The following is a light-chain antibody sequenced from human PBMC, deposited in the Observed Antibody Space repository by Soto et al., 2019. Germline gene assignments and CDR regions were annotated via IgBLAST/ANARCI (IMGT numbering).Light chain of an antibody. CDR2: RAS. CDR3: QQYESSPLT. V-gene: IGKV3-20*01. Sequence: EIVLTQSPDTLSLSPGERATLSCMASQSVSSSFLAWYQQKPGQAPRLLIYRASSRATGIPDRFTGSGSGTDFTLTISRLEPEDFAVYYCQQYESSPLTFGGGTKVEIK. CDR1: QSVSSSF. J-gene: IGKJ4*01.